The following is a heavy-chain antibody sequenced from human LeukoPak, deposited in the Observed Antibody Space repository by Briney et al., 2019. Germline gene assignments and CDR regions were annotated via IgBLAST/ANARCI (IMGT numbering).Heavy chain of an antibody. CDR1: GYTFTSYG. D-gene: IGHD3-22*01. CDR3: ARIGYYDSSGYHFDY. J-gene: IGHJ4*02. CDR2: ISAYNGNT. V-gene: IGHV1-18*01. Sequence: ASVKVSCKASGYTFTSYGISWVRQAPGQGLEWMGWISAYNGNTNYAQKLQGRVTMTTDTSTSTAYMELRSLRSDDTAVYYCARIGYYDSSGYHFDYWDQGTLVTVSS.